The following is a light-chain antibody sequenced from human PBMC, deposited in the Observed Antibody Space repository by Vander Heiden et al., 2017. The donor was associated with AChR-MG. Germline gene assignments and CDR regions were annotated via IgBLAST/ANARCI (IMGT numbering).Light chain of an antibody. CDR1: HNIGNY. CDR2: DAS. Sequence: SQIADFPSALSASVNDKVSNTLQASHNIGNYLNWYQQKPGKAPKLLIYDASNLETGVPSRFSGSGSGTDFTFTISSLQAEDIATYYCQQYDSVPLTFGAGTKVEIK. CDR3: QQYDSVPLT. J-gene: IGKJ4*01. V-gene: IGKV1-33*01.